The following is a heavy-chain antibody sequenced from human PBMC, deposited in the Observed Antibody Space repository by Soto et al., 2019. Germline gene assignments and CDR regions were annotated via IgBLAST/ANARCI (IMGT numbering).Heavy chain of an antibody. Sequence: EVQLLESGGGLVKPGGPRRLSGLSSGFMFRAYPMGGVRQAQGKGLEWVSATTATGVSTFYADSVKGRFTISRDNSINTLYLQMNNLRVEDSAVYSCAKRSIITGGAFDMWGQGTMVTVSS. V-gene: IGHV3-23*01. J-gene: IGHJ3*02. CDR3: AKRSIITGGAFDM. D-gene: IGHD3-3*02. CDR1: GFMFRAYP. CDR2: TTATGVST.